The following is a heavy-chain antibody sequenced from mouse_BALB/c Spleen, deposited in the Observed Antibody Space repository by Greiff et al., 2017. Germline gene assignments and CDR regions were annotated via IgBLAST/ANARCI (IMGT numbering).Heavy chain of an antibody. J-gene: IGHJ3*01. CDR1: GYSITSDYA. CDR3: ARSNYGSLAWFAY. CDR2: ISYSGST. Sequence: EVKVEESGPGLVKPSQSLSLTCTVTGYSITSDYAWNWIRQFPGNKLEWMGYISYSGSTSYNPSLKSRISITRDTSKNQFFLQLNSVTTEDTATYYCARSNYGSLAWFAYWGQGTLVTVSA. V-gene: IGHV3-2*02. D-gene: IGHD1-1*01.